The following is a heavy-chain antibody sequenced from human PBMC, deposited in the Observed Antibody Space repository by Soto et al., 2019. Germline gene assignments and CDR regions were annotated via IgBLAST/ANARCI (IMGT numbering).Heavy chain of an antibody. J-gene: IGHJ4*02. CDR2: IYYSGST. CDR3: ARGGWVEFFDS. Sequence: PSETLSLTCTVSGGSISSYYWSWIRQPPGKGLEWIGYIYYSGSTNYNPSLKSRVTISVDTSKNQFSLKLSSVTAADTAVYYCARGGWVEFFDSCGLGTLVPVSA. D-gene: IGHD1-26*01. CDR1: GGSISSYY. V-gene: IGHV4-59*01.